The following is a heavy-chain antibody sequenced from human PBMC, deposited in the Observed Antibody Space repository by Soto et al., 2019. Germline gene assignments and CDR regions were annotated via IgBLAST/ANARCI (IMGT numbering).Heavy chain of an antibody. CDR2: RYYTGST. CDR1: GGSMSRGGQS. D-gene: IGHD3-10*01. V-gene: IGHV4-30-2*01. Sequence: SETLSLTCVVSGGSMSRGGQSWSWIRQPPGKGLEGLGFRYYTGSTYYNPSLTIRVTLSVDRSKNQFSLNLTSVTAADKAMYFCARAPPGPSPGWDVWGQGTTVTVSS. CDR3: ARAPPGPSPGWDV. J-gene: IGHJ6*02.